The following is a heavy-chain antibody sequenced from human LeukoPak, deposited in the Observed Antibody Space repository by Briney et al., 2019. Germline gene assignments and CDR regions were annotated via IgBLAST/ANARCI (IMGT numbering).Heavy chain of an antibody. Sequence: PGGSLRLSRAASGFTFGNYEMNWVRQAPGKGLEWVSYISSSGTTIHYADSVKGRFTISRDNAKNSLYLQMNTLRAEDTAVYYCATFTDYWGQGTLVTVSS. CDR1: GFTFGNYE. CDR2: ISSSGTTI. J-gene: IGHJ4*02. CDR3: ATFTDY. V-gene: IGHV3-48*03.